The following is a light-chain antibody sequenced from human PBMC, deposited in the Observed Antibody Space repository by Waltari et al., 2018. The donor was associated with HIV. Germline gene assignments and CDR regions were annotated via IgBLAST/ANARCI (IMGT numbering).Light chain of an antibody. J-gene: IGKJ5*01. CDR2: GAS. V-gene: IGKV3-15*01. CDR1: QSVSSN. CDR3: QQYYDWPS. Sequence: EIVMTQSPAPLSVSPGERATLSCRASQSVSSNLAWYLQKPGQAPRLLVSGASTRATGIPARFSGSGSGTEFTLTISSLQSEDFAVYYCQQYYDWPSFGQGTRLEIK.